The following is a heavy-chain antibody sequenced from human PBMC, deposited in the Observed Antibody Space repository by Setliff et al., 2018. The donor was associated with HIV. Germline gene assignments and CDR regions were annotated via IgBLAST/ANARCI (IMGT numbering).Heavy chain of an antibody. CDR3: ARDRRSIFGVDTKNWFDP. CDR1: GGSISSYY. Sequence: SETLSLTCTVSGGSISSYYWNWIRQPPGKGLEWIGEINHSGTTNYNTSLKSRVTISGDTSKKQFSLKLSSVTAADTAVYYCARDRRSIFGVDTKNWFDPWGQGTLVTVSS. D-gene: IGHD3-3*01. V-gene: IGHV4-34*01. CDR2: INHSGTT. J-gene: IGHJ5*02.